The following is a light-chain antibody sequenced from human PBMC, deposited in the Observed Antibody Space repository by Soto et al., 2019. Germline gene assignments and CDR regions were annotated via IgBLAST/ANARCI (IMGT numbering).Light chain of an antibody. J-gene: IGKJ1*01. V-gene: IGKV3-11*01. CDR3: QQYGDSPFT. CDR1: QSINIY. CDR2: DAS. Sequence: EIVLTQSPATLSLSPGEGATLSCRASQSINIYLGWYQQKPGQPPRLLISDASNRATGIPARFSGSGSGTDFSLTISSLEPEDFALYYCQQYGDSPFTFGQGTKVEI.